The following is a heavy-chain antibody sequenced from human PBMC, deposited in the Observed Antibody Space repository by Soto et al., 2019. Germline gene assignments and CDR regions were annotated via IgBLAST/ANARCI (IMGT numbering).Heavy chain of an antibody. J-gene: IGHJ6*02. CDR2: IYYSGST. CDR1: GGSISSYY. V-gene: IGHV4-59*12. D-gene: IGHD3-9*01. Sequence: SSETLSLTCTVSGGSISSYYWSWIRQPPGKGLEWIGYIYYSGSTNYNPSLKSRVTISVDTSKNQFSLKLSSVTAADTAVYYCASVGYFDWPEYYYYGMDVWGQGTTVTVSS. CDR3: ASVGYFDWPEYYYYGMDV.